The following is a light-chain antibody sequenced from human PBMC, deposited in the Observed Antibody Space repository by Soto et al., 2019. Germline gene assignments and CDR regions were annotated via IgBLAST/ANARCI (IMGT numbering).Light chain of an antibody. CDR2: AAS. CDR1: RSISIY. V-gene: IGKV1-39*01. J-gene: IGKJ1*01. CDR3: QQSYSTPRT. Sequence: IQMTQSPSYLSTSVGARVTITCRASRSISIYLNWYQQKPGKAPKVLIYAASSLQSGVPSRFSGSGSGTDFTLTISSLQPEDFATYYCQQSYSTPRTFGQGTKVDIK.